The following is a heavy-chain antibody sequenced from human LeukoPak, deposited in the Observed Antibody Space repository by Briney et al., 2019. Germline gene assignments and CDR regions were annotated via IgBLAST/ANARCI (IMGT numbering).Heavy chain of an antibody. CDR2: ISSSSSYI. CDR1: GFTFSSHS. Sequence: GGSLRLSCAASGFTFSSHSMNWVRQAPGKGLEWVSCISSSSSYIYYADSVKGRFTTSSDNAKNSLYLQMNSLRADDTAVYYCARDAGRGDYWGRGALVTVSS. J-gene: IGHJ4*02. D-gene: IGHD3-16*01. V-gene: IGHV3-21*01. CDR3: ARDAGRGDY.